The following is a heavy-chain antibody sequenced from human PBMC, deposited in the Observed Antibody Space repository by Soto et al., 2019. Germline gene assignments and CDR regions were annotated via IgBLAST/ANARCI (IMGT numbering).Heavy chain of an antibody. V-gene: IGHV3-48*01. Sequence: LRLSCAASGFTFSSYSMNWVRQAPGKGLEWVSYISSSSSTIYYADSVKGRFTISRDNAKNSLYLQMNSLRAEDTAVYYCASSIDFWSGPFDYWGQGTLVTVSS. CDR3: ASSIDFWSGPFDY. CDR1: GFTFSSYS. D-gene: IGHD3-3*01. CDR2: ISSSSSTI. J-gene: IGHJ4*02.